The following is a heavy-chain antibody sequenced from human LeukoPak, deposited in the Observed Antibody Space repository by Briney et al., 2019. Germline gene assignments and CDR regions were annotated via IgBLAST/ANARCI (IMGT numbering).Heavy chain of an antibody. CDR1: GNYW. CDR3: VRSLRSADF. V-gene: IGHV3-74*01. Sequence: QPGGSLRLSCAASGNYWMHWVRQVPGKGLMWVSQISTDGSQTFYADSVKGRFTISRDNAKNTLFLQMDSLRPEDTAVYYCVRSLRSADFWGQGTLVTVSS. CDR2: ISTDGSQT. J-gene: IGHJ4*02.